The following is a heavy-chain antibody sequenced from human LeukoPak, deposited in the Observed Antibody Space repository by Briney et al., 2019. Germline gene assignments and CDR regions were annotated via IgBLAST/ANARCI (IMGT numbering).Heavy chain of an antibody. CDR3: AQLRGYSYGYPLYYYYFDY. Sequence: GESLKISCKGSGYSFTSYWIGWVRQMPGKGLEGMGNIYPGDSDTRYSPTFQGQVTISADKSISTAYLQWSSLKASDTAMYYCAQLRGYSYGYPLYYYYFDYWGQGTLVTVSS. CDR2: IYPGDSDT. D-gene: IGHD5-18*01. J-gene: IGHJ4*02. V-gene: IGHV5-51*01. CDR1: GYSFTSYW.